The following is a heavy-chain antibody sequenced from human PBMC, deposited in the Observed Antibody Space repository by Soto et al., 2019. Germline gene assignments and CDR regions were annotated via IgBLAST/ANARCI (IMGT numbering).Heavy chain of an antibody. CDR2: IYYSGST. CDR1: GGSISSYY. Sequence: SETLSLTCTVSGGSISSYYWSWIQQPPGKGLEWIGYIYYSGSTNYNPSLKSRVTISVDTSKNQFSLKLSSVTAADTAVYYCARGRPYYDSWSGSFPFDYWGQGTLVTVSS. J-gene: IGHJ4*02. D-gene: IGHD3-3*01. V-gene: IGHV4-59*01. CDR3: ARGRPYYDSWSGSFPFDY.